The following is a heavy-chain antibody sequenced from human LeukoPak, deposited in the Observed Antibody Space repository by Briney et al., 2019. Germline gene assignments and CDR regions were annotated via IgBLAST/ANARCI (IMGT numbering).Heavy chain of an antibody. CDR2: INHSGST. J-gene: IGHJ5*02. CDR3: ARDYDTPAVWFDP. D-gene: IGHD3-16*01. V-gene: IGHV4-34*01. Sequence: SETLSLTCAVYGGSFSGYYWSWIRQPPGKGLEWIGEINHSGSTNYNPSLKSRVTIPVDTSKNQFSLKLSSVTAADTAVYYCARDYDTPAVWFDPWGQGTLVTVSS. CDR1: GGSFSGYY.